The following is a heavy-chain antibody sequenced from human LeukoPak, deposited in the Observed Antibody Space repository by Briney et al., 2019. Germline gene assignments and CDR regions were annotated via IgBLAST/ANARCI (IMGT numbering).Heavy chain of an antibody. CDR1: GFTFSSYW. J-gene: IGHJ4*02. V-gene: IGHV3-74*01. Sequence: QPGGSLRLSCAASGFTFSSYWMHGFRQAPGKGLVWVSRISSDGSSTSYADSGKGRFTIFRDNAKNTMYLQMNSLGAEDTAVYYCAKGVQGGGGLFDYWGEGTLVTVSP. CDR3: AKGVQGGGGLFDY. D-gene: IGHD3-16*01. CDR2: ISSDGSST.